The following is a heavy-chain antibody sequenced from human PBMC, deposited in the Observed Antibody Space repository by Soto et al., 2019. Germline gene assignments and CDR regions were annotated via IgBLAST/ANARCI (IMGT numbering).Heavy chain of an antibody. CDR2: IKQDESEK. CDR3: ARDLGIGAAGRGYSFYYGMDI. V-gene: IGHV3-7*03. CDR1: GFSFSTYW. Sequence: GGSLRLSCAASGFSFSTYWMSWVRQAPGKGLGWVANIKQDESEKYYVDSVKGRFIISRDNAKKSLYLQINSLRVEDTAVYYCARDLGIGAAGRGYSFYYGMDIWGQGTTVTVSS. J-gene: IGHJ6*02. D-gene: IGHD6-13*01.